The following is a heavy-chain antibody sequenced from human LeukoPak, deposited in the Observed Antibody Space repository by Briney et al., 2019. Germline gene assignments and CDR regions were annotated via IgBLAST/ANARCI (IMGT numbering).Heavy chain of an antibody. J-gene: IGHJ4*02. Sequence: SETLSLTCTVSGGSISSYYWSWIRQPPGKGLEWIGYIYSSGSTIYNPSLKSRVTISVDTSKNQFSLKLSSVTAADTAVYYCARCRDGYNYDFDYWGQGTLVTVSS. CDR2: IYSSGST. D-gene: IGHD5-24*01. CDR1: GGSISSYY. CDR3: ARCRDGYNYDFDY. V-gene: IGHV4-59*08.